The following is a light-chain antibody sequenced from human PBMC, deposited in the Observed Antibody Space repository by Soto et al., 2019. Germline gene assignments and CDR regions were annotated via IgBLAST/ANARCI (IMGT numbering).Light chain of an antibody. CDR1: SSDVGTYNL. CDR2: EVI. J-gene: IGLJ2*01. Sequence: QSALTQPASVSGSPGQSITISCTGSSSDVGTYNLVSWYQHHPGKAPKLMISEVIKRPSGVSNRFSGSKSGNTASLTISGLQAEDEADYYCCSYAGSXIFXXXGGXKXTVL. V-gene: IGLV2-23*02. CDR3: CSYAGSXIFX.